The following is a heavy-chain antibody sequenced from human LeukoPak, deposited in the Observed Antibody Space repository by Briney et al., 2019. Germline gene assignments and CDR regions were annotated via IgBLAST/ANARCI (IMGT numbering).Heavy chain of an antibody. CDR2: INHNSGGT. D-gene: IGHD2-2*01. CDR1: GYTFTGYY. Sequence: ASVNVSCKASGYTFTGYYMHWVRQAPGQGHAWMGWINHNSGGTNYAQKFQGRVTMTRDTSISTVYMELSRLRSDDTAVYYCARRPVPAAIKGGWFDPWGQGTLVTVSS. J-gene: IGHJ5*02. V-gene: IGHV1-2*02. CDR3: ARRPVPAAIKGGWFDP.